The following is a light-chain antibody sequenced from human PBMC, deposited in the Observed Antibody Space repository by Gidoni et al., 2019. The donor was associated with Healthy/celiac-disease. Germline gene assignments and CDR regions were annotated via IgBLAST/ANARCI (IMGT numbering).Light chain of an antibody. Sequence: IVMTQSPLSLPVTPGAPSSISCRSSQSLLHSNGYNYLDWYLQKPGQSPQLLIYLGSNRATGVPDRFSGSGSGTDFTLKISRVEAEDVGVYYCMQALQTPLTFGGGTKVEIK. J-gene: IGKJ4*01. CDR1: QSLLHSNGYNY. CDR2: LGS. V-gene: IGKV2-28*01. CDR3: MQALQTPLT.